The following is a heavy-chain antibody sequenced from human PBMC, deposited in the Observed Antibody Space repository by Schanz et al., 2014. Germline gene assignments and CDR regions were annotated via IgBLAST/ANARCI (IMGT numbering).Heavy chain of an antibody. CDR2: INPNSGGT. J-gene: IGHJ6*02. D-gene: IGHD6-13*01. CDR3: ARDGHSSIWDSYYFYGLDV. CDR1: GHPFTAYY. Sequence: QVQLVQSGAEVKKPGASVKVSCKASGHPFTAYYTHWVRQAPGQGLEWMGRINPNSGGTNYAENFQGRVTMTRDTSTSTVYMELSRLTSDDTALYYCARDGHSSIWDSYYFYGLDVWGQGTTVTVSS. V-gene: IGHV1-2*06.